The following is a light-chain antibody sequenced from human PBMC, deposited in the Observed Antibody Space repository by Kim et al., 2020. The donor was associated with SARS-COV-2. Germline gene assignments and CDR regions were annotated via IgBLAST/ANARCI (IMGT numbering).Light chain of an antibody. CDR1: SSDVGGYNY. J-gene: IGLJ1*01. CDR2: DVS. Sequence: GQSITLSCTGTSSDVGGYNYVSWYQQHPGKAPKLMIYDVSNRPSGVSNRFSGSKSGNTASLTISGLQAEDEADYYCSPYTSSSTYVFGTGTKVTVL. V-gene: IGLV2-14*03. CDR3: SPYTSSSTYV.